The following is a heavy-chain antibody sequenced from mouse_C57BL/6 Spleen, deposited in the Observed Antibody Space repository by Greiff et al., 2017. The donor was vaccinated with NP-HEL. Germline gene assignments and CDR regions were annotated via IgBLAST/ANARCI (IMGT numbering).Heavy chain of an antibody. CDR1: GYTFTDYY. V-gene: IGHV1-76*01. CDR3: ARCDDGYPFAY. J-gene: IGHJ3*01. CDR2: IYPGSGNT. D-gene: IGHD2-3*01. Sequence: QVQLQQSGAELVRPGASVKLSCKASGYTFTDYYINWVKQRPGQGLEWIARIYPGSGNTYYNEKFKGKATLTAEKASSTVYLQLSSLTSEDSAVYFCARCDDGYPFAYWGKGALVTVSA.